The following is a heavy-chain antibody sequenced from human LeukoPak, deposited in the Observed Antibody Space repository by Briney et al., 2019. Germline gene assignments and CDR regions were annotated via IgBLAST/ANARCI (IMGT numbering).Heavy chain of an antibody. J-gene: IGHJ6*02. D-gene: IGHD3-10*01. Sequence: ASVKVSCKASGYTFTGYYMHWVRQAPGQGLEWMGWINPNSGGTNYAQKFQGRVTMTRDTSISTAYMELSRLRSDDTAVYYCARVGMYGSGSQTTYYYYHGMDVWGQGTTVTVSS. V-gene: IGHV1-2*02. CDR3: ARVGMYGSGSQTTYYYYHGMDV. CDR1: GYTFTGYY. CDR2: INPNSGGT.